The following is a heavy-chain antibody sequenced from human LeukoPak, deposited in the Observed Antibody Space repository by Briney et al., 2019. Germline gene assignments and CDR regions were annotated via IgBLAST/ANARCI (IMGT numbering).Heavy chain of an antibody. CDR1: LFTPSGNS. CDR2: IFSSI. V-gene: IGHV3-66*03. D-gene: IGHD3-16*01. Sequence: VGSLRPSCTVSLFTPSGNSMSWVRHGPRKGLEWGSFIFSSIHYSDTAKRRFTISRDNSKNTLYLQMNSLRPEDTAVYYCAKFGHGYHFDSWGQGTLVTVSS. J-gene: IGHJ4*02. CDR3: AKFGHGYHFDS.